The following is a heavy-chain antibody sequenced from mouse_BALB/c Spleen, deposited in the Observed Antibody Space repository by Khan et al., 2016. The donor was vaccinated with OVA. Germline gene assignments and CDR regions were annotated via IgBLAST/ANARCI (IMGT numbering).Heavy chain of an antibody. Sequence: VQLQQSGAELAKPGASVKMSCKASGYTFINYWMNWVKQRPGQGLEWIGYINPTTGYTEYNLKFKDKATLTADKSSSTAHMQLSSLTSEDSAVFYCANRGLRLDFDYWGQGTTLTVSS. J-gene: IGHJ2*01. CDR1: GYTFINYW. V-gene: IGHV1-7*01. CDR3: ANRGLRLDFDY. CDR2: INPTTGYT. D-gene: IGHD1-1*01.